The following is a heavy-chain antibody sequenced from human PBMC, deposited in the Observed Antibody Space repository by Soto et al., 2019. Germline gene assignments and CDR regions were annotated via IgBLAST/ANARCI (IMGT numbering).Heavy chain of an antibody. CDR3: AGADRLSPFDY. D-gene: IGHD6-6*01. V-gene: IGHV4-4*02. Sequence: SETLSLTCASSGSIGSGIWWSWLRQPPGKGLEWIGELYHTGNTNYNPSLKSRLTMSVDESKNQFSLSLSSVTAADTAVYYCAGADRLSPFDYWGQGTLVTVSS. CDR1: SGSIGSGIW. CDR2: LYHTGNT. J-gene: IGHJ4*02.